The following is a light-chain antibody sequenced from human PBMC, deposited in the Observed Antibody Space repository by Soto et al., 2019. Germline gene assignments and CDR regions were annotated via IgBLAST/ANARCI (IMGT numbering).Light chain of an antibody. J-gene: IGLJ1*01. CDR3: SSYRGSATYV. V-gene: IGLV2-14*03. CDR2: DVS. Sequence: QSVLTQPASVSGSPGQSITISCTGTSSDVGRYNFVSWYQQHPGKAPRLMIFDVSNRPSRVSDRFSGSKSGNTASLTISGLRSEDEAIYYCSSYRGSATYVFGTGTKVTVL. CDR1: SSDVGRYNF.